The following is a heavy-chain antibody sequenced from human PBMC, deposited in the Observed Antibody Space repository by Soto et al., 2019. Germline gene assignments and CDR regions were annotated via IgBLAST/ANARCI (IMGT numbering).Heavy chain of an antibody. CDR1: GGSISSGAYY. V-gene: IGHV4-31*03. CDR3: ARDSIAGRYWFDP. CDR2: VYYSGST. Sequence: SETLSLSCTVSGGSISSGAYYWNWIRQLPGKGLEWIGYVYYSGSTYYNPSLKSRVTISVDTSKNQFSLKVSSVTAADTAVYYCARDSIAGRYWFDPWGQGTLVTVSS. J-gene: IGHJ5*02. D-gene: IGHD6-6*01.